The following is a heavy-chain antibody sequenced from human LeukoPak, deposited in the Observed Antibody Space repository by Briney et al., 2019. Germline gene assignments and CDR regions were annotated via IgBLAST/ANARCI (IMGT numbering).Heavy chain of an antibody. CDR1: GFTFSSYD. D-gene: IGHD1-26*01. J-gene: IGHJ4*02. CDR3: AKVLVGAANFDY. CDR2: GRYDGSNK. Sequence: GGSLRLSCATSGFTFSSYDMHWVRQAPGKGLEWVAFGRYDGSNKNYADSVQGRFTISRDNSKSTLYLHMTSLRTEDTAVYYCAKVLVGAANFDYWGQGTLVTVSS. V-gene: IGHV3-30*02.